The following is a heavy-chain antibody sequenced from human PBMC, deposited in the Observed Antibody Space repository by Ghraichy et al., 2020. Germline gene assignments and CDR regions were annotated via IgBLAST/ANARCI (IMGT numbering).Heavy chain of an antibody. CDR2: INHSGST. V-gene: IGHV4-34*01. CDR1: GGSFSSYY. D-gene: IGHD5-18*01. J-gene: IGHJ4*02. Sequence: SQTLSLTCAVYGGSFSSYYWSWIRQPPGKGLEWIGEINHSGSTNYNPSLKSRVTISVDTSKNQFSLKLSSVTAADTAVYYCARGGGDGIQLWLRSDGYFDYWGQGTLVTVSS. CDR3: ARGGGDGIQLWLRSDGYFDY.